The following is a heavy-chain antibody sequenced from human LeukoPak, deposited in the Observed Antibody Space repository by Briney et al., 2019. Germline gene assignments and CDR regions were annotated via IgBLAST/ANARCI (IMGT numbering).Heavy chain of an antibody. D-gene: IGHD6-6*01. CDR3: ARDSPAARGRSNSAFDY. CDR2: IKQDGSEK. CDR1: GFTFSSYW. Sequence: GGSLRLSCAASGFTFSSYWMSWVRQAPGKGLEWVANIKQDGSEKYYVDSVKGRFTISRDNAKNSLYLQMNSLRAEDTAVYYCARDSPAARGRSNSAFDYWGQGTLVTVSS. J-gene: IGHJ4*02. V-gene: IGHV3-7*01.